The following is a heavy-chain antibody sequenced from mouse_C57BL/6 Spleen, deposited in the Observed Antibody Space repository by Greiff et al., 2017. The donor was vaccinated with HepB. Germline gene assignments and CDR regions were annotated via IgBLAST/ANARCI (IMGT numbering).Heavy chain of an antibody. Sequence: EVQLQQSGPELVKPGASVKMSCKASGYTFTDYNMHWVKQSHGKGLEWIGYINPNNGGTSYNQKFKGKATLTVNKSSSTAYMELRSLTSEDSAVYYCARDYDYDGYAMDYWGQGTSVTVSS. CDR1: GYTFTDYN. D-gene: IGHD2-4*01. CDR3: ARDYDYDGYAMDY. CDR2: INPNNGGT. V-gene: IGHV1-22*01. J-gene: IGHJ4*01.